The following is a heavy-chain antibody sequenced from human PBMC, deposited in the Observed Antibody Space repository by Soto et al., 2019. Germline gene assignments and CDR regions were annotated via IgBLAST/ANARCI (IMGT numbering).Heavy chain of an antibody. CDR1: RFTFSIYS. CDR2: ISSSSSTI. CDR3: ARVYYDFWSGSAHYMDV. Sequence: PXGSLRLSCPASRFTFSIYSMTWVRQAPGKGLEWVSYISSSSSTIYYAESVKGRFTISRDNAKNSLYLQMNSLRAEETAVYYCARVYYDFWSGSAHYMDVWGKGTTVTVSS. V-gene: IGHV3-48*01. D-gene: IGHD3-3*01. J-gene: IGHJ6*03.